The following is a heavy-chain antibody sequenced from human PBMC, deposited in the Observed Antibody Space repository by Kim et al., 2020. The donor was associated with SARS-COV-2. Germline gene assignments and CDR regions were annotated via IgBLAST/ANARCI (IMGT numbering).Heavy chain of an antibody. Sequence: NPALMGGVTISVDTSKNQFSLKRSSVTAADTAVYYCARDPEYSSSSAGDYWGQGTLVTVSS. D-gene: IGHD6-6*01. CDR3: ARDPEYSSSSAGDY. V-gene: IGHV4-39*07. J-gene: IGHJ4*02.